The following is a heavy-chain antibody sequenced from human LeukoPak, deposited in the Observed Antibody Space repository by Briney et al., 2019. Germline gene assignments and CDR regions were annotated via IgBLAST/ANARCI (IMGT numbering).Heavy chain of an antibody. Sequence: ASVKVSCKASGYTFTGYYMHWVRQAPGQGLEWMGWINPNSGGTNYAQKFQGRVTMTRDTSISTAYMELSRLRSDDTAMYYCARDLQGYFDSSNWFDPWGQGTLVTVSS. CDR3: ARDLQGYFDSSNWFDP. CDR1: GYTFTGYY. V-gene: IGHV1-2*02. J-gene: IGHJ5*02. CDR2: INPNSGGT. D-gene: IGHD3-9*01.